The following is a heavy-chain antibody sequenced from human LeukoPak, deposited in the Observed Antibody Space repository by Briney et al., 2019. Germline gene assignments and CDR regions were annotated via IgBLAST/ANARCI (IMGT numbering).Heavy chain of an antibody. J-gene: IGHJ2*01. CDR1: GFTFSVYA. CDR3: ARSAYDSGAYYSQMRDWYFDL. D-gene: IGHD3-22*01. Sequence: PGGSLRLSCAASGFTFSVYAMHWVRQAPGKGLEYVSAISSNGVSTYYANSVKGRFTISRDNSKNTLYLQIGSLRAEDMAAYYCARSAYDSGAYYSQMRDWYFDLWGRGTLVTVSS. V-gene: IGHV3-64*01. CDR2: ISSNGVST.